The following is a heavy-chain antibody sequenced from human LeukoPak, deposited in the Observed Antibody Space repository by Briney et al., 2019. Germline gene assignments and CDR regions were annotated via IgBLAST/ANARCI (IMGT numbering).Heavy chain of an antibody. V-gene: IGHV4-59*01. CDR3: ARDDYRGVTNFDP. CDR1: GGSISPYF. CDR2: ISYTGST. J-gene: IGHJ5*02. Sequence: PSETLSLTCTVSGGSISPYFWSWIRQPPGKGLEWIGYISYTGSTNYNPSLKSRVTISVDTSKNQFSLQLTSVTAADTAVYYCARDDYRGVTNFDPWGQGTLVTVSS. D-gene: IGHD3-10*01.